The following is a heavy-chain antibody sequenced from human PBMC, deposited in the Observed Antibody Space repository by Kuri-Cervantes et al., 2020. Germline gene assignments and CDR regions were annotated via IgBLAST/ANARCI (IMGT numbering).Heavy chain of an antibody. CDR1: GFTFSGSA. J-gene: IGHJ4*02. CDR3: ARDLRGSSCF. V-gene: IGHV3-48*03. CDR2: ISGNGHTI. Sequence: GGSLRLSCAASGFTFSGSAMHWVRQAPGKGLEWVSYISGNGHTIYYADSVKGRFTISRDNAKNSLYLQMNNLGAEDTALYYCARDLRGSSCFWGQGALVTVSS. D-gene: IGHD6-13*01.